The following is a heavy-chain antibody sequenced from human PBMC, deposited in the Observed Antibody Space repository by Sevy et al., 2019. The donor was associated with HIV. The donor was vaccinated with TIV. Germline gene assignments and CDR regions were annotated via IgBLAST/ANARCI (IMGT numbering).Heavy chain of an antibody. D-gene: IGHD6-13*01. CDR1: GFTFSSYA. CDR3: ARGRSSWLDY. CDR2: ISYDGSNK. V-gene: IGHV3-30-3*01. J-gene: IGHJ4*02. Sequence: GESLKISCAASGFTFSSYAMHWVRQAPGKGLEWVAVISYDGSNKYYADSVKGRFTISRDNSKNTLYLQMNSLRAEDTAVYYCARGRSSWLDYWGQGTLVTVSS.